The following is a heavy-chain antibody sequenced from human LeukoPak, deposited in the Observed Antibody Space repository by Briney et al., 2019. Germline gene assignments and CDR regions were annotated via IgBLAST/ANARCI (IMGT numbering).Heavy chain of an antibody. V-gene: IGHV4-59*01. J-gene: IGHJ4*02. CDR1: GDSITNSY. D-gene: IGHD1-1*01. Sequence: PSETLSLTCTVFGDSITNSYWTWIRLPPGKGLEWIAYIYYTGYTNYNPSLKSRVSISVDTSKNHLSLKLISVTAADTAVYYCARAPIGSVDYWGPGAQVTVSS. CDR2: IYYTGYT. CDR3: ARAPIGSVDY.